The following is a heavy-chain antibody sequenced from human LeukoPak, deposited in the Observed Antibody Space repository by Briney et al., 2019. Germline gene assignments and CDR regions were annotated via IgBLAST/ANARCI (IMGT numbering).Heavy chain of an antibody. CDR1: GFTFDDYG. Sequence: GSLRLSCAASGFTFDDYGMSWVRQGPGKGLEWVSGINWNGGMTAYADSVKGRFTISRDNAKNSLYLQMNSLRAEDTAVYYCATYSSLNRREFQFWGQGTLLTVSS. CDR3: ATYSSLNRREFQF. CDR2: INWNGGMT. J-gene: IGHJ1*01. V-gene: IGHV3-20*04. D-gene: IGHD3-22*01.